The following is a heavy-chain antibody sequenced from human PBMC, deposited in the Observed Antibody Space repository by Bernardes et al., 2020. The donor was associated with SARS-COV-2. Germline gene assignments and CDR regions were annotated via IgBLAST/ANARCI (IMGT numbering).Heavy chain of an antibody. CDR3: ARQGTTISTSRPIHPFDI. Sequence: SETLSLTCTVSGGSISSRSYYWGWIRQPPGKGLEWSGSISYSGSTYYNPSLKSRVTISVDTSKGQFSLHLSSVTATDTAVYFCARQGTTISTSRPIHPFDIWGQGTMVTVSS. CDR2: ISYSGST. V-gene: IGHV4-39*01. D-gene: IGHD4-4*01. CDR1: GGSISSRSYY. J-gene: IGHJ3*02.